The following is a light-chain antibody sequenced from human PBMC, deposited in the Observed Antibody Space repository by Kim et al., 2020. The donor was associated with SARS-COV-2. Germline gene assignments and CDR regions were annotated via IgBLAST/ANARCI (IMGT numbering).Light chain of an antibody. CDR1: SSDVGGYNY. Sequence: GQSLTISCTGTSSDVGGYNYVSWYQQHPGKAPKLMIYDVSNRPSGVSNRFSGSKSGNTASLTISGLQAEDEADYYCSSYTRSSTLVFGTGTKVTVL. V-gene: IGLV2-14*03. J-gene: IGLJ1*01. CDR2: DVS. CDR3: SSYTRSSTLV.